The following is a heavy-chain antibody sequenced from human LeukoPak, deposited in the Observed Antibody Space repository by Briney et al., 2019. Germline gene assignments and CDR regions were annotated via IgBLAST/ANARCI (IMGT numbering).Heavy chain of an antibody. D-gene: IGHD6-13*01. CDR2: ISWNSGSI. V-gene: IGHV3-9*01. J-gene: IGHJ4*02. Sequence: PGRSLRLSCAASGFTFDDYAMHWVRQAPGKGLEWVSGISWNSGSIGYADSVKGRFTISRDNAKNSLYLQMNSLRAEDTALYYCAKGAVGIAAAGFFDYWGQGTLVTVS. CDR1: GFTFDDYA. CDR3: AKGAVGIAAAGFFDY.